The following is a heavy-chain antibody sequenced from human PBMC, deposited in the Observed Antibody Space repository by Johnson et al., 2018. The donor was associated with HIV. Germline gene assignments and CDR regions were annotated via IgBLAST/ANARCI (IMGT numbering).Heavy chain of an antibody. CDR3: ARGLAMIVVAYAFDI. J-gene: IGHJ3*02. V-gene: IGHV3-30*03. Sequence: QVQEVESGGGLVQPGGSLRLSCAASGFTFGSYGIHWVRQAPGKGLEWVAVISYDGSNKYYADSVKGRLTISRDNAKNSLYLQMNSLSAEDTAVYYCARGLAMIVVAYAFDIWGQGTMVTVSS. CDR2: ISYDGSNK. D-gene: IGHD3-22*01. CDR1: GFTFGSYG.